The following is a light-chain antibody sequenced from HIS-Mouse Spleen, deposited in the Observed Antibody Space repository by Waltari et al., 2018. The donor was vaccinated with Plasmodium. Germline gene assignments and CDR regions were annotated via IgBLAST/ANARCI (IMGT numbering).Light chain of an antibody. CDR2: EDS. CDR3: YSTDSSGNHRV. J-gene: IGLJ3*02. Sequence: SYELTQPPSVSVSPGQTARITCPGAALPKNYANWYQQKSGQAPLLVIYEDSKRPSGIPERFSGSSSGTMATLTISGAQVEDEADYYCYSTDSSGNHRVFGGGTKLTVL. CDR1: ALPKNY. V-gene: IGLV3-10*01.